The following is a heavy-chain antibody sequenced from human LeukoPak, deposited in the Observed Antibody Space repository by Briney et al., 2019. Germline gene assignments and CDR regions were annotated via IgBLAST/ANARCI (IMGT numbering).Heavy chain of an antibody. CDR3: ARVRVVTRRSRVPHFDY. CDR1: GGSISSGGYY. CDR2: IYYSGST. D-gene: IGHD2-21*02. J-gene: IGHJ4*02. Sequence: PSETLSLTCTVSGGSISSGGYYWSWIRQHPGTGLEWIGYIYYSGSTYYNPSLKSRVTISVDTSKNQFSLKLSSVTAADTAVYYCARVRVVTRRSRVPHFDYWGQGTLATVSS. V-gene: IGHV4-31*03.